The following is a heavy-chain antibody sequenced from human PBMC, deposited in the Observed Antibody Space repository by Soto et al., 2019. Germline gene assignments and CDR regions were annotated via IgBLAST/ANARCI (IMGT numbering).Heavy chain of an antibody. V-gene: IGHV3-30*18. CDR3: GKAGVSELRYFDFPEVGV. CDR1: GFSFFNYG. CDR2: VTYDSSEK. Sequence: QVHVVESGGGVVQPGTSLTLSCTASGFSFFNYGFAWIRQAPGKGLEWVAVVTYDSSEKYYADSVKGRFTISRDNSKNTVYLQMDSLQHNDSAFYYCGKAGVSELRYFDFPEVGVWGHGTRVTVSS. J-gene: IGHJ4*01. D-gene: IGHD3-9*01.